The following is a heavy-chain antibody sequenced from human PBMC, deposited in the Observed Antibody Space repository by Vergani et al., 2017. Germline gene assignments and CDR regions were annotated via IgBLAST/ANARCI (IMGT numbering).Heavy chain of an antibody. J-gene: IGHJ4*02. CDR1: GFTFSDYY. Sequence: QVQLVESGGGLVKPGGSLRLSCAASGFTFSDYYMSWIRQAPGKGLEWVSYISSSGSTIYYADSVKGRFTISRDNAKNSLYLQMNSLRAEDTAVYYCARPANYDYVWDTRQQEEWYFDYWGQATLVTVSS. D-gene: IGHD3-16*01. CDR3: ARPANYDYVWDTRQQEEWYFDY. CDR2: ISSSGSTI. V-gene: IGHV3-11*01.